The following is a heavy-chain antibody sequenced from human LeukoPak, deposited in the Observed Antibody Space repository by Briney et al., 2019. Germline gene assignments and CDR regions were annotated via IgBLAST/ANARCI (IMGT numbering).Heavy chain of an antibody. CDR2: INSDGSST. CDR1: GFTFSSYW. J-gene: IGHJ3*02. D-gene: IGHD3-22*01. V-gene: IGHV3-74*01. CDR3: ARDSAYYYDTSNAFDI. Sequence: GGSLRLSRAASGFTFSSYWMHWVRQAPGKGLVWVSRINSDGSSTSYADSVKGRFTISRDNAKNTLYLQMNSLRAEDTAVYYCARDSAYYYDTSNAFDIWGQGTMVTVSS.